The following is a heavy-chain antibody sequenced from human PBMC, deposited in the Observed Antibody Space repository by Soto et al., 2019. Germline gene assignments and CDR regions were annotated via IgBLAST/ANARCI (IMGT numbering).Heavy chain of an antibody. J-gene: IGHJ4*02. D-gene: IGHD2-21*02. CDR2: IYYSGST. CDR3: ARDPHGGNSVSDY. CDR1: GDSISSGTYY. Sequence: SETLSLTCTVSGDSISSGTYYWSWVRQHPGKGLEWIGYIYYSGSTYYNPSLKSRVTISVDTSKNQFSLKLSSVTAADTAVYYCARDPHGGNSVSDYWGQGTLVTVSS. V-gene: IGHV4-31*03.